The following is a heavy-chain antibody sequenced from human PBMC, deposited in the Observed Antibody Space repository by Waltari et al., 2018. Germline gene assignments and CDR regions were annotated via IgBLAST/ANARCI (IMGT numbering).Heavy chain of an antibody. CDR1: GFTLSSNG. J-gene: IGHJ4*02. Sequence: EVQLVESGGGLVQPGGSLRLSCATSGFTLSSNGMTWVRQAPGKGLEWVSYISSSWNTIYYADSVRGRFTISRDTANNSLYLQMNNLRAEDTAAYYCARQFAYWGQGALVTVSS. CDR2: ISSSWNTI. V-gene: IGHV3-48*03. CDR3: ARQFAY.